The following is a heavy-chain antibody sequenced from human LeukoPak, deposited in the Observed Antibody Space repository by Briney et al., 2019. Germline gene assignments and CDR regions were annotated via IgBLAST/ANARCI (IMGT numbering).Heavy chain of an antibody. CDR3: ARGFYSPHY. D-gene: IGHD4-11*01. J-gene: IGHJ4*02. V-gene: IGHV4-59*01. CDR2: IYYSGRT. CDR1: GGSIGSYY. Sequence: SETLSLTCTASGGSIGSYYWSWIRQPPGKGLEWIGYIYYSGRTYYNPSLKSRITISVDTSKNQFSLKLSSVTAADTAVYYCARGFYSPHYWGQGTLVSVSS.